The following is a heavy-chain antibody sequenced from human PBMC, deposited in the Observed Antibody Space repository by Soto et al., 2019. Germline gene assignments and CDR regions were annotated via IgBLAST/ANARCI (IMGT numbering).Heavy chain of an antibody. CDR2: IYPGDSDT. J-gene: IGHJ4*02. CDR1: GYSFTSYW. D-gene: IGHD3-3*01. V-gene: IGHV5-51*01. Sequence: PGESLKISCKGSGYSFTSYWIGWVRQMPGKGLEWMGIIYPGDSDTRYSPSFQGQVTISADKSISTAYLQWSSLKASDTAMYYCARQVSVDFWSGYSLTQRRYFDYWGQGTLVTVSS. CDR3: ARQVSVDFWSGYSLTQRRYFDY.